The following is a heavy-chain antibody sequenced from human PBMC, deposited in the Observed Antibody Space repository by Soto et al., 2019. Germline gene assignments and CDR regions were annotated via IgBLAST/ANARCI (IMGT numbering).Heavy chain of an antibody. CDR2: ISYDGSNK. CDR1: GFTFSSYG. V-gene: IGHV3-30*03. Sequence: QVQLVESGGGVVQPGRSLRLSCAASGFTFSSYGMHWVRQAPGKGLEWVAVISYDGSNKYYADSVKGRFTISRDNSKNTLYLQMNSLRAEDTAVYYCASPSGVGGSLLFDYWGQGTLVTVSS. D-gene: IGHD1-26*01. J-gene: IGHJ4*02. CDR3: ASPSGVGGSLLFDY.